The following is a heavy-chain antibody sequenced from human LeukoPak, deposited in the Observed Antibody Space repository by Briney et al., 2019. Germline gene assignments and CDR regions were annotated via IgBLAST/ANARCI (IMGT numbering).Heavy chain of an antibody. V-gene: IGHV3-23*01. Sequence: PGGSLRLSCAASGFTFSSYAMSSVRQAPGKGLEWVSAISGSGGSTYYADSVKGRFTISRDNSKNTLYLQMNSLRAEDTAVYYCAKVRKGAGTLDYWGQGTLVTVSS. CDR2: ISGSGGST. CDR3: AKVRKGAGTLDY. J-gene: IGHJ4*02. CDR1: GFTFSSYA. D-gene: IGHD1-14*01.